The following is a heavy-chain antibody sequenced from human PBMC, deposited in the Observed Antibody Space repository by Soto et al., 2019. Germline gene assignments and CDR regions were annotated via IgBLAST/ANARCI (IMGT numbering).Heavy chain of an antibody. CDR3: AKESHAWLPERYYFDY. CDR1: GFTFSSYG. CDR2: ISYDGSNK. Sequence: QVQLVESGGGVVQPGRSLRLSCAASGFTFSSYGMHWVRQAPGKGLEWVAVISYDGSNKYYADSVKGRFTISRDNSKNKLYLQMNSLRAEDTAVYYCAKESHAWLPERYYFDYWGQGTLVTVSS. D-gene: IGHD6-19*01. V-gene: IGHV3-30*18. J-gene: IGHJ4*02.